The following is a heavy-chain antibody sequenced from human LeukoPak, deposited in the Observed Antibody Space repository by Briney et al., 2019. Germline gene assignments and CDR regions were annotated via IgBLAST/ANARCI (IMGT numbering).Heavy chain of an antibody. CDR2: ISYDEXSK. CDR3: AKIACSSTSCYRNYYYNMDV. J-gene: IGHJ6*02. D-gene: IGHD2-2*02. Sequence: GLEGVXXISYDEXSKYYADSVKGRFTISRDNSKNTLYLQMNSLRAEDTAVYYCAKIACSSTSCYRNYYYNMDVWGQGTTVTVSS. V-gene: IGHV3-30*18.